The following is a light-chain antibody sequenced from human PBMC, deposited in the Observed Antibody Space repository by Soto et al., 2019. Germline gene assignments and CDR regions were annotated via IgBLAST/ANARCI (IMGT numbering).Light chain of an antibody. CDR3: CSYTSGTSV. CDR2: EVT. V-gene: IGLV2-14*01. CDR1: STDVNGRNY. Sequence: QSALTQPASVSGSPGQSITISCTRTSTDVNGRNYVSWYQQHPGKAPKVIIYEVTNRPSGISHRFSGSKSGNTAPLTISGLQAEDEADYYCCSYTSGTSVFGTGTKLTVL. J-gene: IGLJ1*01.